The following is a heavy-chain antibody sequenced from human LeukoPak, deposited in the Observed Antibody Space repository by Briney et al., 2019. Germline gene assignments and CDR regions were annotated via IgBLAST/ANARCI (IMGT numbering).Heavy chain of an antibody. Sequence: ASVKVACNVSGYTFTDYYLHWVRQAPAQGFDWMGWINPNSGDTNYAQKVQGRVTMTRDTSISTAHMEMSRLRSDDTAVYYCARANFLYCSSTSCLFDYWGQGTLVTVSS. CDR2: INPNSGDT. J-gene: IGHJ4*02. D-gene: IGHD2-2*01. CDR3: ARANFLYCSSTSCLFDY. V-gene: IGHV1-2*02. CDR1: GYTFTDYY.